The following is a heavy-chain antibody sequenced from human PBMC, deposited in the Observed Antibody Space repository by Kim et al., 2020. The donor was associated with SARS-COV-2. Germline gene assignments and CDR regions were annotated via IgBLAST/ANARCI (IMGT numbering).Heavy chain of an antibody. J-gene: IGHJ3*02. CDR3: ARDLAVIVGAFDI. Sequence: SETLSLTCTVSGGSISSGGYYWSWIRQHPGKGLEWIGYIYYSGSTYYNPSLKSRVTISVDTSKNQFSLKLSSVTAADTAVYYCARDLAVIVGAFDIWGQGTMVTVSS. CDR1: GGSISSGGYY. CDR2: IYYSGST. V-gene: IGHV4-31*03. D-gene: IGHD2-21*01.